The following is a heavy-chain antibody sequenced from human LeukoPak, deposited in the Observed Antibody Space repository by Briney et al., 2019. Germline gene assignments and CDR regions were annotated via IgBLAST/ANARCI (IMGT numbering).Heavy chain of an antibody. J-gene: IGHJ6*02. CDR2: ISQDGSGK. D-gene: IGHD3-9*01. V-gene: IGHV3-7*03. CDR1: GFSFSNYW. Sequence: GGSLRLSCGASGFSFSNYWMSWVRQAPGKGVEWVITISQDGSGKNYADSVEGRFTISRDNAQNSLYLQMNSLRAEDTAVYYCARPEKPTGLNGMDVWGQGTTVTVSS. CDR3: ARPEKPTGLNGMDV.